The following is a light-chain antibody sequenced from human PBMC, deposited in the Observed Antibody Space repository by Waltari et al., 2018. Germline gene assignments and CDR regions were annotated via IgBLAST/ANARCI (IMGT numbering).Light chain of an antibody. J-gene: IGKJ1*01. CDR2: GAS. CDR3: QHYLRLPVT. Sequence: EIVLTQSPGTLSLSLGERATVSCRASQSVSRALAWYQQKPVQAPRLSIYGASTRATGIPDRFSGSGSGTDFSLTISRLEPDDFAIDYCQHYLRLPVTFGQGTTVEI. CDR1: QSVSRA. V-gene: IGKV3-20*01.